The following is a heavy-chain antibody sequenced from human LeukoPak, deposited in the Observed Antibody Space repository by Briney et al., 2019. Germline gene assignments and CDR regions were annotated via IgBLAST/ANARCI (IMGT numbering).Heavy chain of an antibody. Sequence: PGGSLRLSCAASGFTFSSYAMHWVRQAPGKGLEWVAVISYDGSNKYYADSVKGRFTISRDNSKNTLYLQMNSLRAEDTAVYYCARGSYFDYWGRGTLVTVSS. V-gene: IGHV3-30*01. CDR2: ISYDGSNK. CDR3: ARGSYFDY. CDR1: GFTFSSYA. J-gene: IGHJ4*02.